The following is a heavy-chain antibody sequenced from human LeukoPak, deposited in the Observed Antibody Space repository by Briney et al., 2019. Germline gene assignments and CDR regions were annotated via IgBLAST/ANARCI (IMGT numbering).Heavy chain of an antibody. CDR2: MNPNSGKT. CDR1: GYIFTSYD. V-gene: IGHV1-8*01. J-gene: IGHJ4*02. Sequence: ASVKVSCKASGYIFTSYDINWVRQATGQGLEWMGWMNPNSGKTDYAQKFQGRVTMTRNTSISTAYMELSSLRSEDTAVYYCTKGSASGSYRDYWGQGTLVTVSS. CDR3: TKGSASGSYRDY. D-gene: IGHD3-10*01.